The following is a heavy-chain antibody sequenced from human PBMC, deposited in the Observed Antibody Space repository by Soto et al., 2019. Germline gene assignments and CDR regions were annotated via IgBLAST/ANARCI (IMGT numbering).Heavy chain of an antibody. V-gene: IGHV4-4*02. CDR1: GGSIRSDYW. CDR2: IHHSGST. J-gene: IGHJ3*01. D-gene: IGHD3-16*02. Sequence: QVHLQESGPGLVKPSGTLSLTCAVSGGSIRSDYWWSWVRQPPGGGLEWIGEIHHSGSTYHNPSLKSRVTILIDISKNQFSLILTSMTAADTALYYCVNNRWAQPFDVWGRGTMVTVSS. CDR3: VNNRWAQPFDV.